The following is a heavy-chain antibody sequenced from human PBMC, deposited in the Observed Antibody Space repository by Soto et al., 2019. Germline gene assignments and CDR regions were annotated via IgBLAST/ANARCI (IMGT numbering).Heavy chain of an antibody. CDR3: AKDTWWSQSYYYYGMDV. CDR2: ISGSGGST. J-gene: IGHJ6*02. D-gene: IGHD2-15*01. V-gene: IGHV3-23*01. Sequence: GGSLRLSCAASGFTFSSYAMSWVRQAPGKGLEWVSAISGSGGSTYYADSVKGRFTISRDNSKNTLYLQMNSLRAEDTAVYYCAKDTWWSQSYYYYGMDVWGQGTTVTVSS. CDR1: GFTFSSYA.